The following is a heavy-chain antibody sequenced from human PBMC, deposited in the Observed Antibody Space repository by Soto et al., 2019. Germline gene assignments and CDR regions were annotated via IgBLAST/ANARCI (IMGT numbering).Heavy chain of an antibody. D-gene: IGHD2-2*01. J-gene: IGHJ5*02. CDR2: IYYRGST. Sequence: SETLSLTCTVSGGSISSFGYYWSWIRQHPGKGLEWIGYIYYRGSTYYNPSLESRVTISVDTSKNQFSLKLSSVTAADTAVYYCARDRPNYCSSTSCYFPVSGFDPWGQGTLVTVSS. V-gene: IGHV4-31*03. CDR3: ARDRPNYCSSTSCYFPVSGFDP. CDR1: GGSISSFGYY.